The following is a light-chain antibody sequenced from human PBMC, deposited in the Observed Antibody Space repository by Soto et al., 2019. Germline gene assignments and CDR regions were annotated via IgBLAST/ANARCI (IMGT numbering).Light chain of an antibody. CDR1: QSVRSSN. CDR3: QQYGSSPST. V-gene: IGKV3-20*01. J-gene: IGKJ1*01. CDR2: GAS. Sequence: EIVLTQSPGTLSLSPGESATLSCRASQSVRSSNLAWYQQKPGQAPRLLIYGASSRATGIPHRFSGSGSGTDFTLTISRLEPEDFAVYYCQQYGSSPSTFGQGTKVDIK.